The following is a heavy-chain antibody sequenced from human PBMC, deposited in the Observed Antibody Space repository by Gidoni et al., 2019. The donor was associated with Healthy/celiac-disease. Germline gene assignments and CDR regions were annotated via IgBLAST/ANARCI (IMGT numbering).Heavy chain of an antibody. J-gene: IGHJ4*02. CDR3: ARADSSSWYRYFDY. CDR2: IYYSGST. V-gene: IGHV4-59*01. CDR1: GGSISSYY. D-gene: IGHD6-13*01. Sequence: QVQLQESGPGLVKPSETLSLTCHVSGGSISSYYWSWFRQPPGKGLEWIWYIYYSGSTNYNPSLKSRVTISVDTSKNQFSLKLSSVTAADTAVYYCARADSSSWYRYFDYWGQGTLVTVSS.